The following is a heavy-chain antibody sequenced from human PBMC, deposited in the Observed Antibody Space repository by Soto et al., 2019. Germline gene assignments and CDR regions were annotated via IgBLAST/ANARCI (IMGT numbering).Heavy chain of an antibody. CDR1: GYTFTSYA. V-gene: IGHV1-3*01. D-gene: IGHD6-19*01. CDR2: INAGNGNT. Sequence: QVQLVQSGAEVKKPGASVKVSCKASGYTFTSYAMHWVRQATGQRLAWMGWINAGNGNTKYSQKFQGRVTITRDTSASTAYMELSSLRSEDTAVYYCARGGIGQWLVPSYYYYYGMDVWGQGTTVTVSS. CDR3: ARGGIGQWLVPSYYYYYGMDV. J-gene: IGHJ6*02.